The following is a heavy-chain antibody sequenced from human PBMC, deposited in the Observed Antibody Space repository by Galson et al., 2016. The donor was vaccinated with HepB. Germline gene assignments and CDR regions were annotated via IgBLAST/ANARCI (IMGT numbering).Heavy chain of an antibody. CDR3: AKDRGGGYCTTPSCFAFDL. CDR2: INSISSLI. D-gene: IGHD2-2*01. Sequence: SLRLSCAASGFRFSDCYMSWIRQAPGKGLEWVSYINSISSLIFYADSVKGRFTVSRDNANNSLYLEINSLRIEDTALYFCAKDRGGGYCTTPSCFAFDLWGQGTMVTVSS. J-gene: IGHJ3*01. CDR1: GFRFSDCY. V-gene: IGHV3-11*01.